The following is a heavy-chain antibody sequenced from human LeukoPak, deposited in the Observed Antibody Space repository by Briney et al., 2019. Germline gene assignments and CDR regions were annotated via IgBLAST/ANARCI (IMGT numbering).Heavy chain of an antibody. D-gene: IGHD6-13*01. J-gene: IGHJ6*02. CDR1: GLTFDDYA. Sequence: GGSLRLSCAASGLTFDDYAMHWVRQAPGKGLEWVSGISWNSGSIGYADSVKGRFPISRDNAKNSLYLQMNSLGAEGTALYYCAKDSSSTLYYYYGMDVWGQGTTVTVSS. V-gene: IGHV3-9*01. CDR3: AKDSSSTLYYYYGMDV. CDR2: ISWNSGSI.